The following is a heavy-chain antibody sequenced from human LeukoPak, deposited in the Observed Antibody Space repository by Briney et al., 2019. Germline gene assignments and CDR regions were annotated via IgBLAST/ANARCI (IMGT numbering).Heavy chain of an antibody. J-gene: IGHJ4*02. CDR2: ISSSSSYI. Sequence: GGSLRLSCAASGFTFSSYSMNWVRQAPGKGLEWVSSISSSSSYIYYADSVKSRFTISRDNAKNSLYLQMNSLRAEDTAVYYCARDTDPYCGGDCDRDYWGQGTLVTASS. V-gene: IGHV3-21*01. CDR3: ARDTDPYCGGDCDRDY. D-gene: IGHD2-21*02. CDR1: GFTFSSYS.